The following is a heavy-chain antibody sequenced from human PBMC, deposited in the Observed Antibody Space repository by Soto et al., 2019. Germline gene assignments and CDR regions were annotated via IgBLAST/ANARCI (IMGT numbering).Heavy chain of an antibody. D-gene: IGHD5-18*01. CDR1: GFTFSSYG. CDR2: ISYDGSNK. Sequence: GGSLRLSCAASGFTFSSYGMHWVRQAPGKGLEWVAVISYDGSNKYYADCVKGRLNISRSISKNTLYLQMNRQRAEDTAVNYCANTDSRYSYGLKYYYGMDVWGQGTTVTVSS. CDR3: ANTDSRYSYGLKYYYGMDV. V-gene: IGHV3-30*18. J-gene: IGHJ6*02.